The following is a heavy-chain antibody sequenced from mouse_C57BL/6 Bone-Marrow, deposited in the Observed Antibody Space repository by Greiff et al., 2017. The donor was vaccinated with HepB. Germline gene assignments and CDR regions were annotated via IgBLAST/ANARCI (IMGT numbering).Heavy chain of an antibody. CDR3: TATIWDY. J-gene: IGHJ2*01. CDR1: GFTFSNYW. CDR2: IRLKSDNYAT. Sequence: EVKVEESGGGLVQPGGSMKLSCVASGFTFSNYWMNWVRQSPEKGLEWVAQIRLKSDNYATHYAESVKGRFTISRDDSKSSVYLQMNNLRAEDTGIYYCTATIWDYWGQGTTLTVSS. V-gene: IGHV6-3*01. D-gene: IGHD1-1*02.